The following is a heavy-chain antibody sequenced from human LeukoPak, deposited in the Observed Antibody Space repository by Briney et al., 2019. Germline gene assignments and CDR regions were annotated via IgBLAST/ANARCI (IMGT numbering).Heavy chain of an antibody. D-gene: IGHD4-17*01. CDR3: ARRGDGEIDY. Sequence: KPSETLSLTCAVSGYSISSGYYWGWIRQPPGKGLEWIGSIYYSGSTYYNPSLQSRVTISVDTSKNQFSLKLSSVTAADTAVYYCARRGDGEIDYWGQGTLVTVSS. CDR1: GYSISSGYY. CDR2: IYYSGST. J-gene: IGHJ4*02. V-gene: IGHV4-38-2*01.